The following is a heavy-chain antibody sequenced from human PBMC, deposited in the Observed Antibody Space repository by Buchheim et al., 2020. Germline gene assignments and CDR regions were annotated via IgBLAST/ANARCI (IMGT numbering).Heavy chain of an antibody. CDR1: GFSFSSYA. V-gene: IGHV3-23*01. CDR3: AKNERRSSWEGGLDI. D-gene: IGHD6-13*01. CDR2: ISGSGGST. J-gene: IGHJ3*02. Sequence: EVQLLESGGGLVQPGGSLRLSCAASGFSFSSYAMSWVRQAPGKGLEWVSVISGSGGSTYYADSVKGRFTISRDNSKKTLFLEMNSLRVEDTAVYYCAKNERRSSWEGGLDIWGQGT.